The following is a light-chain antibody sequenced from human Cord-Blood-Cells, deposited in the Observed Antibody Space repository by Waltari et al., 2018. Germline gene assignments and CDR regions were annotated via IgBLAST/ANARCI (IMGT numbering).Light chain of an antibody. CDR3: QQSYSTPVT. CDR1: QSISSY. J-gene: IGKJ3*01. CDR2: AAS. V-gene: IGKV1-39*01. Sequence: DIQMTQSPSSLSASVGDRVTITCRASQSISSYLNWYQQKPGKAPKLLIYAASSLQSGVPSRFSGSESETDFTLTISSLQPEDFATYYCQQSYSTPVTFGPGTKVDIK.